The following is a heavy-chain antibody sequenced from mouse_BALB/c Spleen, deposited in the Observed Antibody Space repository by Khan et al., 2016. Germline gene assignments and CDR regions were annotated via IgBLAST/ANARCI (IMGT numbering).Heavy chain of an antibody. CDR1: GFNIKDTY. D-gene: IGHD2-4*01. CDR3: GSCPNDYDVWFAY. J-gene: IGHJ3*01. Sequence: VQLKQSGAELVKPGASVKLSCTASGFNIKDTYMHWVKQRPEQGLEWIGRIDPANGNTKYDPQFQGKATITADTSSNTAYLQLSSLTSEDTAVYYCGSCPNDYDVWFAYWGQGTLVTVSA. V-gene: IGHV14-3*02. CDR2: IDPANGNT.